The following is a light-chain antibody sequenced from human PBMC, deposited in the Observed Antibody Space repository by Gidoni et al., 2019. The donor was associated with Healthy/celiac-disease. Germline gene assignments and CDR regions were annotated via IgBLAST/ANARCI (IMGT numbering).Light chain of an antibody. J-gene: IGKJ2*01. V-gene: IGKV1-5*01. CDR1: QSISSW. CDR3: QQYNSYST. Sequence: DIQMTKAPSTLSASVGDRGTITCRASQSISSWLAWYQQKPGKVPKLLIYDASSLESGGPSRFSGSGSGTEFTLTISSLQPDDFATYYCQQYNSYSTFGQGTKLEIK. CDR2: DAS.